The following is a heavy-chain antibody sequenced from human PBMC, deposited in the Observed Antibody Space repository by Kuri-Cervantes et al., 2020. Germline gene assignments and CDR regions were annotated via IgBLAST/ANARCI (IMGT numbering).Heavy chain of an antibody. CDR2: ISYSGST. D-gene: IGHD6-19*01. CDR3: ARRGIAVAVAFDI. Sequence: SETLSLTCTVSGGSISNYYWSWIRQPPGKGLEWIGYISYSGSTNYNPSLKSQVTISVDTSKNQFSLKLSSVTAADTAVYYCARRGIAVAVAFDIWGQGTMVTVSS. CDR1: GGSISNYY. J-gene: IGHJ3*02. V-gene: IGHV4-59*13.